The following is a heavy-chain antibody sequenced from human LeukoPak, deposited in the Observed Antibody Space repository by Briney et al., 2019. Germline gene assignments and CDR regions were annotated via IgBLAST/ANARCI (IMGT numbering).Heavy chain of an antibody. CDR2: IYYSGST. Sequence: SETLSLTCTVSGGSISSYYWSWIRQPPGKGLEWVGYIYYSGSTNYNPSLKSRVTISVDTSKNQFSLKLSSVTAADTAVYYCASSYAEYYYDSSGFGYWGQGTLVTVS. V-gene: IGHV4-59*01. CDR1: GGSISSYY. J-gene: IGHJ4*02. CDR3: ASSYAEYYYDSSGFGY. D-gene: IGHD3-22*01.